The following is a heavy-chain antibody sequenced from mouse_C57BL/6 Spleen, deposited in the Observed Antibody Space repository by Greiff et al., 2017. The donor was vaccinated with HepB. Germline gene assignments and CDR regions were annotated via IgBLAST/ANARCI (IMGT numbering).Heavy chain of an antibody. CDR1: GFTFSDYY. J-gene: IGHJ3*01. CDR2: INYDGSST. D-gene: IGHD1-1*02. V-gene: IGHV5-16*01. CDR3: ARDRWGFAY. Sequence: EVMLVESEGGLVQPGSSMKLSCTASGFTFSDYYMAWVRQVPEKGLEWVANINYDGSSTYYLDSLKSRFIISRDNAKNILYLQMSSLKSEDTATYYCARDRWGFAYWGQGTLVTVSA.